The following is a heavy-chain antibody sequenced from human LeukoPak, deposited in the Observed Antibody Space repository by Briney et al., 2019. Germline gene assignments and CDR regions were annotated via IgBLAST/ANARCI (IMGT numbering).Heavy chain of an antibody. V-gene: IGHV4-61*02. J-gene: IGHJ3*01. D-gene: IGHD6-6*01. Sequence: SATLSLTCTVSGGSISSGSDYWSWIRKPAGKGLEWIGRIYTRGSTNYNPSLKSRVTISVDTSKNQFSLKLSSVTAAVTAGYYCARVCEKAYSSSVGAFDLWGQGTMVSVSS. CDR3: ARVCEKAYSSSVGAFDL. CDR2: IYTRGST. CDR1: GGSISSGSDY.